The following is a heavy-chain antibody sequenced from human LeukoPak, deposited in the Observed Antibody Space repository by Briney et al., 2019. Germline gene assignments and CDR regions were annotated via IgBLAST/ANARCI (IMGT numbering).Heavy chain of an antibody. CDR3: ARTYYYDSSGYYPDAFDI. J-gene: IGHJ3*02. V-gene: IGHV3-11*04. D-gene: IGHD3-22*01. CDR1: GFTFTDYY. Sequence: GGSLRLSCAASGFTFTDYYMTWIRQAPGMGLEWISYISRSGITIKYADSVKGRFTISRDNAKNSLYLQMNSLRAEDTAVYYCARTYYYDSSGYYPDAFDIGGQGTMVTVSS. CDR2: ISRSGITI.